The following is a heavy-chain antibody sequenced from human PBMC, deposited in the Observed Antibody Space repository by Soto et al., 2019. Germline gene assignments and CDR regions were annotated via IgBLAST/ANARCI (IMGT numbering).Heavy chain of an antibody. CDR1: GFTVNSHA. D-gene: IGHD5-18*01. CDR2: ISGSGDGT. V-gene: IGHV3-23*01. J-gene: IGHJ6*02. CDR3: ARHGIQVSHDV. Sequence: EVQLLESGGGVVQRGGSLRLSCAASGFTVNSHAMSWVRQAPGKGLEWVASISGSGDGTYYGDSVKGRFTISRDSSSSTLYLQMNNLRGEDTAVYYCARHGIQVSHDVWGQGTTVIVSS.